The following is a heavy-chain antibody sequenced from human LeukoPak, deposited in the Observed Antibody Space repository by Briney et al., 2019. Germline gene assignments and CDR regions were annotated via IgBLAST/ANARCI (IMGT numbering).Heavy chain of an antibody. V-gene: IGHV3-30*18. CDR1: GFTFSSYG. J-gene: IGHJ5*02. D-gene: IGHD3-22*01. Sequence: PGGSLRLSCAASGFTFSSYGMHWVRQAPGMGLEWGAVISYDGSNKYYADSVKGRFTISRDNSKNTLYVQMNSLRAEDTAVYNCAKDGRPKVGYYDSSAYSPLGSWGQGTLVTVSS. CDR2: ISYDGSNK. CDR3: AKDGRPKVGYYDSSAYSPLGS.